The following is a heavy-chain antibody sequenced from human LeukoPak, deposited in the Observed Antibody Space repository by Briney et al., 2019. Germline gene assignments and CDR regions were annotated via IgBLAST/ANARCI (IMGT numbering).Heavy chain of an antibody. CDR2: ISGDGVST. V-gene: IGHV3-43*02. CDR1: GLPIADFA. J-gene: IGHJ4*02. CDR3: ARESGKFDY. Sequence: GGSLRLSCVASGLPIADFAMHWVRQAPGEGLEWVSLISGDGVSTFYADSVKGRFSISRDNSKNSLSLEMNSLRTEDTAMYYCARESGKFDYWGQGTLVAVSS.